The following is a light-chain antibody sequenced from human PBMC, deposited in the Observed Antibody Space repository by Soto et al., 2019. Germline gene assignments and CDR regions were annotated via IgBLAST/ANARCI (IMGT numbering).Light chain of an antibody. V-gene: IGKV3-15*01. CDR3: QQYDKWPPSNT. CDR2: GAS. Sequence: EIVMTQSPATLSASPGEGATVSCRASQSVSSNLAWYQQKPGQAPRLLIYGASTRATCIPARFSGSGSGTEFSLTISSLQSEDFAVYYCQQYDKWPPSNTFGQGTKLEIK. CDR1: QSVSSN. J-gene: IGKJ2*01.